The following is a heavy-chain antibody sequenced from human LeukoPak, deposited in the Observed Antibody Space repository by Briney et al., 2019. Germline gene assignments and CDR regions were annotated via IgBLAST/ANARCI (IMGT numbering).Heavy chain of an antibody. CDR3: ARSITIFGVVSRIKFDY. Sequence: ASVKVSCKASGYTFTSYDINWVRQATGQGLEWMGWMNPNSGNTGYAQKLQGRVTMTTDTSTSAAYMELRSLRSDDTAVYYCARSITIFGVVSRIKFDYWGQGTLVTVSS. V-gene: IGHV1-8*01. CDR2: MNPNSGNT. J-gene: IGHJ4*02. D-gene: IGHD3-3*01. CDR1: GYTFTSYD.